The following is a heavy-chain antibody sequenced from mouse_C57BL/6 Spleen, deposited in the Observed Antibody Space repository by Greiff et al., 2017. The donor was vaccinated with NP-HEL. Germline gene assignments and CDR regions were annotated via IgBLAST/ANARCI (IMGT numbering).Heavy chain of an antibody. Sequence: VQLQQPGAELVKPGASVKLSCKASGYTFTSYWMHWVKQRPIQGLEWIGNIDPSDSETHYNQKFKDKATLTVDKSSSTAYMQLSSLTSEDSAVYYCARSYYGSSSYYFDYWGQGTTLTVSS. J-gene: IGHJ2*01. CDR2: IDPSDSET. D-gene: IGHD1-1*01. V-gene: IGHV1-52*01. CDR1: GYTFTSYW. CDR3: ARSYYGSSSYYFDY.